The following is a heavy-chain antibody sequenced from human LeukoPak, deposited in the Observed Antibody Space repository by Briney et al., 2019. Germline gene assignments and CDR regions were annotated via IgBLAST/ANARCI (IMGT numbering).Heavy chain of an antibody. J-gene: IGHJ6*02. CDR3: ARDHCSANSCYEDYYNGLDV. D-gene: IGHD2-2*01. CDR2: INPKSGGT. CDR1: GYTFTSYA. V-gene: IGHV1-2*02. Sequence: ASVKVSCKASGYTFTSYAIHWVRQAPGQGLEWMGWINPKSGGTEYPQRFQGRVTMTRDTSISTAYMELSRLRSDDTAVYYCARDHCSANSCYEDYYNGLDVWGQGTTVTVSS.